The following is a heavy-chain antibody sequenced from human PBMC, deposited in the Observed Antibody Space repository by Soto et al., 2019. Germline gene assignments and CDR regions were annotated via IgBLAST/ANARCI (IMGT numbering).Heavy chain of an antibody. CDR2: ISAYNGNT. J-gene: IGHJ4*02. V-gene: IGHV1-18*01. Sequence: ASVKVSCKASGYTFTSYGISWVRQAPGQGLEWMGWISAYNGNTNYAQKLQGRVTMTTDTSTSTAYMELRSLRSDDTAVYYCARDGRHYYDRSGYYYHLDYWGQGTLVTVSS. D-gene: IGHD3-22*01. CDR1: GYTFTSYG. CDR3: ARDGRHYYDRSGYYYHLDY.